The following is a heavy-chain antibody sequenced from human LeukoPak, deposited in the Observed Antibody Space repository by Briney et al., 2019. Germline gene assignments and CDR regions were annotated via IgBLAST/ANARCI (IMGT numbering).Heavy chain of an antibody. J-gene: IGHJ4*02. V-gene: IGHV4-34*01. Sequence: SETLPLTCAVYGGSFSGYYWSWIRQPPGKGLEWIGEINHSGSTNYNPSLKSRVTISVDTSKNQFSLKLSSVTAADTAVYYCARLNYDFWSGYIFDYWGQGTLVTVSS. CDR2: INHSGST. CDR1: GGSFSGYY. D-gene: IGHD3-3*01. CDR3: ARLNYDFWSGYIFDY.